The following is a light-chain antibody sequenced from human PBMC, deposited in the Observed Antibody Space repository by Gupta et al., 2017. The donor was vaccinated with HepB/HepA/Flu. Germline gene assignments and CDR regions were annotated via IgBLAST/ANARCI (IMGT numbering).Light chain of an antibody. Sequence: DIQMTQSPSSLSASVGDRVTITCRASQSITTYLNWYQQVPGKAPKVLIYAASTLQSGVPSRFSGGGSGTDFTLTISSLQAEDFGTYYCQQTNTVQLTFGQGTKVEIK. CDR3: QQTNTVQLT. CDR1: QSITTY. CDR2: AAS. V-gene: IGKV1-39*01. J-gene: IGKJ1*01.